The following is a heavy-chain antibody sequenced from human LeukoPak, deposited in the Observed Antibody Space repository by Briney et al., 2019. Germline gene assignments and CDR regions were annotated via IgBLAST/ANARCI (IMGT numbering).Heavy chain of an antibody. J-gene: IGHJ4*02. D-gene: IGHD3-22*01. V-gene: IGHV4-4*02. CDR3: AGLVGRYSSGLYYYYFDY. Sequence: SEALSLTCTVSGDSINSLDLWSWVRQPPGKGLEWIGEMYLSGTTHSNPSVKSRVTISIDKSKNQFFLNLSSVTAADTAVYYCAGLVGRYSSGLYYYYFDYWGQGTLVTVSS. CDR1: GDSINSLDL. CDR2: MYLSGTT.